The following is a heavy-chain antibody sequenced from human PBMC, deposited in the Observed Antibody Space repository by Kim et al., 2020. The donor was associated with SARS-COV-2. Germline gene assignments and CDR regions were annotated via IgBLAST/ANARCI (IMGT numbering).Heavy chain of an antibody. CDR1: GFTFSNAW. CDR2: IKSKTDGGTT. V-gene: IGHV3-15*01. J-gene: IGHJ4*02. CDR3: TTGQGGWEQQLVLG. D-gene: IGHD6-13*01. Sequence: GGSLRLSCAASGFTFSNAWMSWVRQAPGKGLEWVGRIKSKTDGGTTDYAAPVKGRFTISRDDSKNTLYLQMNSLKTEDTAVYYCTTGQGGWEQQLVLGWGQGTLVTVSS.